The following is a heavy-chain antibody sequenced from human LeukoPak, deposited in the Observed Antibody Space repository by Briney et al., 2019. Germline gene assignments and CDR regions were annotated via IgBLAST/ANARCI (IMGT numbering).Heavy chain of an antibody. Sequence: SEALSLTCTVSGGSIGSVSYYWSWIRQPAGKGLEWIGRIYTSGSTNYNPSLKSRVTISVDPSKNQFSLKLSSVTAADTAVYYCAGANYDFWSGYYRGDYWGQGTLVTVSS. V-gene: IGHV4-61*02. D-gene: IGHD3-3*01. CDR3: AGANYDFWSGYYRGDY. J-gene: IGHJ4*02. CDR1: GGSIGSVSYY. CDR2: IYTSGST.